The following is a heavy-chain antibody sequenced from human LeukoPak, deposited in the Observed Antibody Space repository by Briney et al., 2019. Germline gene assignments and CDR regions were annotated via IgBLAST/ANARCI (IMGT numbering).Heavy chain of an antibody. CDR1: GGSISDYY. CDR3: ARDLTRDIAARYYFDY. V-gene: IGHV4-59*12. J-gene: IGHJ4*02. D-gene: IGHD6-13*01. Sequence: SETLSLTCTVSGGSISDYYWSWIRQPPGKGLEWIGYSHYSGSTNYNPSLKSRVTIQVDTSKNQFSLKLSSVTAADTAVYYCARDLTRDIAARYYFDYWGQGTLATVSS. CDR2: SHYSGST.